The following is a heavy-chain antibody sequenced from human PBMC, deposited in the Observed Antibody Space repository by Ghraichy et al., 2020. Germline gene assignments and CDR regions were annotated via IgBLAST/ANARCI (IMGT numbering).Heavy chain of an antibody. J-gene: IGHJ6*02. D-gene: IGHD2-2*02. CDR3: ARHGHCSSTSCYIPGMDV. CDR2: IYYSGST. CDR1: GGSISSSSYY. V-gene: IGHV4-39*01. Sequence: SETLSLTCTVSGGSISSSSYYWGWIRQPPGKGLEWIGSIYYSGSTYYNTSLKSRVTISVDTSKNQFSLKLSSVTAADTAVYYCARHGHCSSTSCYIPGMDVWGQGTTVTVSS.